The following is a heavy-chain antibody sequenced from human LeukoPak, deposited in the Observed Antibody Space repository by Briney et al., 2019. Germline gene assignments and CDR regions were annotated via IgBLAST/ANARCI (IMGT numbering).Heavy chain of an antibody. CDR3: ARSRGWLQSHPLDY. D-gene: IGHD5-24*01. V-gene: IGHV4-38-2*02. J-gene: IGHJ4*02. CDR1: AYSISSAYY. Sequence: PSETLSLTCTVSAYSISSAYYWGWIRQPPGKGLEWIGSIYHSGSTYYNPSLKSRVTISVDTSKNQFSLRLTSVTAADTAVYYCARSRGWLQSHPLDYWGQGTLVTVSS. CDR2: IYHSGST.